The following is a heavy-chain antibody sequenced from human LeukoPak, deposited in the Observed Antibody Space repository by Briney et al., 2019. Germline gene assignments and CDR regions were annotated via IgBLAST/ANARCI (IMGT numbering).Heavy chain of an antibody. Sequence: ASVKVSCKASGYTFTSYAMNGVRQAPGQGLEWMRWINTNTGNPTYAQGFTGRFVFSLDTSVSTAYLQISSLKAEDTAVYYCARDLGEVVVAAINWFDPWGQGTLVTVSS. CDR1: GYTFTSYA. D-gene: IGHD2-15*01. J-gene: IGHJ5*02. CDR2: INTNTGNP. CDR3: ARDLGEVVVAAINWFDP. V-gene: IGHV7-4-1*02.